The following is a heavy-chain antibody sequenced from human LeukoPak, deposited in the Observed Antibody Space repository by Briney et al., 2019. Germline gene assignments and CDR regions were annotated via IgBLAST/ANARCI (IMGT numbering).Heavy chain of an antibody. CDR2: ISYDGSNK. CDR1: GFTFSSYG. D-gene: IGHD4-17*01. Sequence: GRSLRLSCAASGFTFSSYGMHWVRQAPGKGLEWVAVISYDGSNKYYADSVRGRFTISRDNSKNTLYLQMNSLRAEDTALYYCANPNYGDSFGFFDLWGRGTRVTVSS. CDR3: ANPNYGDSFGFFDL. J-gene: IGHJ2*01. V-gene: IGHV3-30*18.